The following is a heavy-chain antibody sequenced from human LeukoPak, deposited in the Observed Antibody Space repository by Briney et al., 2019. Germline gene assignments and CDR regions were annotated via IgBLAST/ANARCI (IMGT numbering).Heavy chain of an antibody. D-gene: IGHD5-18*01. J-gene: IGHJ4*02. V-gene: IGHV4-59*01. CDR1: GGSISSYY. CDR3: ARGGDVDTAMGHFDY. Sequence: PSETLSLTCTVSGGSISSYYWSWIRQPPGKGLEWIGYIYYSGSTNYNPSLKSRVTISVDTSKNQFSLKLSSVTAADTAVYYCARGGDVDTAMGHFDYWAREPWSPSPQ. CDR2: IYYSGST.